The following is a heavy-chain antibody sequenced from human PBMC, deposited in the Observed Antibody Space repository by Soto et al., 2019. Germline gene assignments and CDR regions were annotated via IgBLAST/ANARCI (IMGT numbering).Heavy chain of an antibody. V-gene: IGHV3-48*02. CDR2: ISSSSGTI. Sequence: LRLSCAASGFTFSSYSMNWVRQAPGKGLEWVSYISSSSGTIYYADSVKGRFTISRDNAKNSLYLRMNSLRDEDTAVYYCARAEYSYDSSGYYYVSDYWGQGALVTVSS. D-gene: IGHD3-22*01. CDR1: GFTFSSYS. J-gene: IGHJ4*02. CDR3: ARAEYSYDSSGYYYVSDY.